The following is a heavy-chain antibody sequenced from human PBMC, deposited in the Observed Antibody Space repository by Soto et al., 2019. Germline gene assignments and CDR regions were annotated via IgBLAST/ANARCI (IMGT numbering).Heavy chain of an antibody. CDR1: GGTFSSYA. Sequence: QVQLVQSGAEVKKPGSSVKVSCKASGGTFSSYAISWVRQAPGQGLEWMGGIIPIFGTANYAQKFQGRVTITADESTSTASMELSSLRSEDTAVYYCARSGSSIAARHYWFDPWGQGTLVTVSS. J-gene: IGHJ5*02. V-gene: IGHV1-69*01. CDR2: IIPIFGTA. D-gene: IGHD6-6*01. CDR3: ARSGSSIAARHYWFDP.